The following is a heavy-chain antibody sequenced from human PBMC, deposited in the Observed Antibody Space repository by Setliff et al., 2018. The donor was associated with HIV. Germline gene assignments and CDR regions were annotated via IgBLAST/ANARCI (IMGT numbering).Heavy chain of an antibody. V-gene: IGHV3-30*03. Sequence: PGGSLRLSCAATGFTFDSYVLHWVRQAPGKGLEWVAVMSIHGNVIIYADSVEGRFTISRDNSRNRLFLQMNSLRVEDTAVYYCSRILGGVIDCWGQGTLVTVS. D-gene: IGHD2-21*01. J-gene: IGHJ4*02. CDR1: GFTFDSYV. CDR2: MSIHGNVI. CDR3: SRILGGVIDC.